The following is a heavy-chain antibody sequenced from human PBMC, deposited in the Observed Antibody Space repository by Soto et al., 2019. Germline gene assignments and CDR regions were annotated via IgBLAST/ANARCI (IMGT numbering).Heavy chain of an antibody. V-gene: IGHV3-53*04. CDR1: GFTVSSNY. Sequence: GGSLRLSCAASGFTVSSNYMSWVRQAPGKGLEWVSVIYSGGSTYYADSVKGRFTISRHNSKNTLYLQMNSLRAEDTAVYYCASHNWNYVSGVFYYYYMDVWGKGTTVTVSS. CDR3: ASHNWNYVSGVFYYYYMDV. D-gene: IGHD1-7*01. CDR2: IYSGGST. J-gene: IGHJ6*03.